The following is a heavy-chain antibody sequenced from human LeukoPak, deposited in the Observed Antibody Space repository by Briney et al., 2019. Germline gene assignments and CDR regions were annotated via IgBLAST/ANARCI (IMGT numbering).Heavy chain of an antibody. CDR3: ARAGLAAASDY. CDR1: GFTFSNYY. V-gene: IGHV3-74*01. J-gene: IGHJ4*02. Sequence: GGSLRLSCAASGFTFSNYYMFWVRQAPGKGLVWVSHIKSDGSSTWYADSVKGRFTISRDNTRNTLYLQMNSLGAEDTAVYYCARAGLAAASDYWGQGTPVTVSS. CDR2: IKSDGSST. D-gene: IGHD6-13*01.